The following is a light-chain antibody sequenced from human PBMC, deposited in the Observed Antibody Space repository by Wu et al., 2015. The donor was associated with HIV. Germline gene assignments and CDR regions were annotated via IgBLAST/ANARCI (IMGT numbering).Light chain of an antibody. V-gene: IGKV3-20*01. Sequence: EIVLTQSPATLSLSPGERATLSCRASQTVSTYLAWYQQKLGQAPRLLIYGASSRATGIPDRFSGSGSGTDFTLTIGRLEPKDLAVYYCQQYGSSPPMYTFGQGTKLEIK. CDR3: QQYGSSPPMYT. J-gene: IGKJ2*01. CDR2: GAS. CDR1: QTVSTY.